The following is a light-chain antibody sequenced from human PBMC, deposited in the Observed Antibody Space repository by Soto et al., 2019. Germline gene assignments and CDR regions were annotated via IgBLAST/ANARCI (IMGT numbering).Light chain of an antibody. CDR3: QQYNKWHLT. J-gene: IGKJ4*01. CDR2: STS. V-gene: IGKV3-15*01. Sequence: EIVMTQSPATLSVSPGERATLSCRASQSVSSSLAWYQQKPGQAPRLLIYSTSTRATSIPARFSGSGSGTEFTLTISSLQSEDFAVYYCQQYNKWHLTFGGGTKVEIK. CDR1: QSVSSS.